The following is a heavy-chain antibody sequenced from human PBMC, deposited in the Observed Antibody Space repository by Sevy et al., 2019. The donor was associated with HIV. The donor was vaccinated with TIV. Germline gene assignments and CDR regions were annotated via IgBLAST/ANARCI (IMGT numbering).Heavy chain of an antibody. Sequence: GGSLRLSCAASGFIFSTYALHWVRQSPGKGLEWVAVISYDITNIYYADSVKRRLTISRDNSKNTLYLQMNSLRDDDTAIYYCARNHVPVAHTGFFDFWGQGTLVTVSS. CDR3: ARNHVPVAHTGFFDF. J-gene: IGHJ4*02. V-gene: IGHV3-30-3*01. CDR2: ISYDITNI. D-gene: IGHD6-19*01. CDR1: GFIFSTYA.